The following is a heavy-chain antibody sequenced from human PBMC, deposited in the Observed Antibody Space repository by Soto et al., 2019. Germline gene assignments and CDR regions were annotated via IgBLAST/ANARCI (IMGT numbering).Heavy chain of an antibody. D-gene: IGHD2-2*01. J-gene: IGHJ5*02. CDR2: IYQSGST. Sequence: TLSLTCAVSGGSISSGGYSWSWIRQPPGKGLEWIGDIYQSGSTYYKPSLKSRVTISLDRSKNQFSLKLTSVTAADTAVYYCARVPDRWGQGTLVTVSS. CDR3: ARVPDR. CDR1: GGSISSGGYS. V-gene: IGHV4-30-2*01.